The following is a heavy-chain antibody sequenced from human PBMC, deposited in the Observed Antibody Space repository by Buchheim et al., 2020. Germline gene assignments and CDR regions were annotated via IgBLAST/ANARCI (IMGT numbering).Heavy chain of an antibody. D-gene: IGHD2/OR15-2a*01. CDR1: VYSFTSFD. Sequence: QVRLVQSGAEVKKPGASVKVSCKASVYSFTSFDIYWVRQATGQGLEWMGGINTATGDTAYAQKFQGRVTLTRDTTITTAYLELGALTSADTAVYYCARGRGFYFPFYWGQGTL. V-gene: IGHV1-8*01. CDR3: ARGRGFYFPFY. J-gene: IGHJ4*02. CDR2: INTATGDT.